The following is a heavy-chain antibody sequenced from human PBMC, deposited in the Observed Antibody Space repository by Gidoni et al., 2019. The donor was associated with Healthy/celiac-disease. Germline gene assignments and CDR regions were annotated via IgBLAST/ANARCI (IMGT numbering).Heavy chain of an antibody. D-gene: IGHD6-13*01. Sequence: QVQLVESGGGVVQSGRSLRLSCAASGFTFSSYAMHWVRQAPGKGLEWVAVISYDGSNKYYADSVKGRFTISRDNSKNTLYLQMNSLRAEDTAVYYCARDWVGFSSSWYNYFDYWGQGTLVTVSS. CDR2: ISYDGSNK. CDR3: ARDWVGFSSSWYNYFDY. CDR1: GFTFSSYA. V-gene: IGHV3-30*01. J-gene: IGHJ4*02.